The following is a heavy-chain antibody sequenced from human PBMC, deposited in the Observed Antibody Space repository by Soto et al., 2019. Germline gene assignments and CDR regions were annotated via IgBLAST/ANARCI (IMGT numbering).Heavy chain of an antibody. J-gene: IGHJ4*02. CDR3: ARVRGSGGSCYTWYFDY. CDR2: IYTSGGT. D-gene: IGHD2-15*01. V-gene: IGHV4-4*07. CDR1: GGSISSYY. Sequence: QVQLQESGPGLVKPSETLSLTCTVSGGSISSYYWSWIRQPAGKGLEWIGRIYTSGGTNYNPSLKSRVTMSVDTSKHQCSLKLSSGTAADTAVYYCARVRGSGGSCYTWYFDYWGQGTLVTVSS.